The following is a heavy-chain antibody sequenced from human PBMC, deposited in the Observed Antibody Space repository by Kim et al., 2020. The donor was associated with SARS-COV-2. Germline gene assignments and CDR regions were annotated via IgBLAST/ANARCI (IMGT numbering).Heavy chain of an antibody. V-gene: IGHV3-11*06. J-gene: IGHJ4*02. Sequence: SVKGRFTISRDNAKNALYLQMSSLRAEDTAVYYCARLRLWENSGYRDVDRWGQGTLVTVSS. CDR3: ARLRLWENSGYRDVDR. D-gene: IGHD3-22*01.